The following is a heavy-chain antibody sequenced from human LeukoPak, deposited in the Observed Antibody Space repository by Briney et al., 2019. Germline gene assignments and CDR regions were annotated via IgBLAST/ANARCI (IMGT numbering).Heavy chain of an antibody. J-gene: IGHJ4*02. CDR3: VRDFRSANY. Sequence: GGSLRLSCAASGFTFSTYCMHWVRQAPGKGPMWVSRICPGGTVTNYADSVKARFIISRDNARNTVYLQMNSLRVEDTAVYYCVRDFRSANYWGQGTLVTVSS. CDR2: ICPGGTVT. D-gene: IGHD1-14*01. CDR1: GFTFSTYC. V-gene: IGHV3-74*01.